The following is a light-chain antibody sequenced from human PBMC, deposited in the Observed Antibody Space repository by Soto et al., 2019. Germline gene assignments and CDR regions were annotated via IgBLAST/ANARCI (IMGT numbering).Light chain of an antibody. V-gene: IGKV3-15*01. J-gene: IGKJ5*01. Sequence: EIVMTQSPATLSVSPGETATLSCRASQSVSSYLARYQQKPGQAPRLLIYGASTRATVIPARFSGSGSWTEFTLPISGLQSEDVAVDYCQQYNDWPLFTFGQGTRLEIK. CDR1: QSVSSY. CDR3: QQYNDWPLFT. CDR2: GAS.